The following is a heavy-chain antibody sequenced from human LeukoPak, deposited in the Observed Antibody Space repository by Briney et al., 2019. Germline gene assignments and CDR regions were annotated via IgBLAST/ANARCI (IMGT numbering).Heavy chain of an antibody. CDR1: GGSISSSSYY. D-gene: IGHD3-9*01. Sequence: SETLSLTCTVSGGSISSSSYYWGWIRQPPGKGLEWIGSIYYSGSTYYNPSLKSRVTISVDTSKNQFSLKLSSVTAADTAVYYCARPISGSTGYTARWGQGTLVTVSS. V-gene: IGHV4-39*01. CDR3: ARPISGSTGYTAR. CDR2: IYYSGST. J-gene: IGHJ4*02.